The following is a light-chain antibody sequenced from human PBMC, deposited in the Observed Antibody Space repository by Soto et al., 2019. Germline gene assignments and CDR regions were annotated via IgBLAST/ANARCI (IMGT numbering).Light chain of an antibody. Sequence: DIVMTQSPDSLAVSLGERATINCKSIQSVLYSSNNKNSLAWYQQKPGQPPKLLIYWASTRESGVPDRFSGDGFGTDFTRTTSSLQAEDVAVDDGQEYYSTPWKFGQRTKVEIK. CDR2: WAS. J-gene: IGKJ1*01. V-gene: IGKV4-1*01. CDR1: QSVLYSSNNKNS. CDR3: QEYYSTPWK.